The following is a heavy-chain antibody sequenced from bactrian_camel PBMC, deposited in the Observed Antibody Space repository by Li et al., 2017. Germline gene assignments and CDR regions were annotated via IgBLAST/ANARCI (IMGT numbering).Heavy chain of an antibody. D-gene: IGHD7*01. J-gene: IGHJ4*01. CDR1: GFTFSTYA. V-gene: IGHV3S7*01. CDR2: IYSDSRNT. CDR3: AASQWHAATY. Sequence: HVQLVESGGGLVQPGGSLRLSCAASGFTFSTYAMGWVRQAPGKGLEWVSAIYSDSRNTFYIDSVEGRFTISRDNAKNTLYLQMSSLKPEDTALYYCAASQWHAATYWGQGTQVTVS.